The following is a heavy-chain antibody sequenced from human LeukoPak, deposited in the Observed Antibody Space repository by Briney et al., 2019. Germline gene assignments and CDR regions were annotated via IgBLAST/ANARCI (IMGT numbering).Heavy chain of an antibody. CDR3: ASYCSTTSCYEVDY. V-gene: IGHV3-48*01. D-gene: IGHD2-2*01. Sequence: GGSLRLSCAASGFTFSTYSMNWVRQAPGKGLVWVSYISSSSSAIYYADSVKGRFTISRDNAKNSLYLQMNSLRAEDTAVYYCASYCSTTSCYEVDYWGQGTLVTVSS. CDR2: ISSSSSAI. CDR1: GFTFSTYS. J-gene: IGHJ4*02.